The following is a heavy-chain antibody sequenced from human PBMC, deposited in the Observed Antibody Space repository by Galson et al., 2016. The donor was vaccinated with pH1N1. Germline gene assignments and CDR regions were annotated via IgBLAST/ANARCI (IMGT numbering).Heavy chain of an antibody. V-gene: IGHV1-69*13. CDR3: ARASSFLNYDGAWGSYRFDP. CDR1: GGTFRSHA. CDR2: IIPMFGTP. D-gene: IGHD3-16*01. Sequence: SVKVSCKASGGTFRSHAISWVRQAPGQGLEWMAGIIPMFGTPKYAQKFQGRVTISADESTSTAYMELSSLRSEDTAIYYCARASSFLNYDGAWGSYRFDPWGQGTLVTVSS. J-gene: IGHJ5*02.